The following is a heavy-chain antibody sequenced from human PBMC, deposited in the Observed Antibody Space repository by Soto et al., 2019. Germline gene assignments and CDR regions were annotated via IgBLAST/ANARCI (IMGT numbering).Heavy chain of an antibody. CDR1: GGSISSGGYS. J-gene: IGHJ4*02. D-gene: IGHD2-15*01. CDR3: ARGQVVAAQH. CDR2: IYHSGST. Sequence: SETLSLTCAVSGGSISSGGYSWSWIRQPPGRGLEWIGYIYHSGSTYYNPSLKSRVTISVDRSKNQFSLKLSSVTAADTAVYYCARGQVVAAQHWGQGTLVTVSS. V-gene: IGHV4-30-2*01.